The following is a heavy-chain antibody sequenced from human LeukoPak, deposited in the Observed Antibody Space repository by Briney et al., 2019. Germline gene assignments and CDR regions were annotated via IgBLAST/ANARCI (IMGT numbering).Heavy chain of an antibody. V-gene: IGHV3-48*03. CDR1: GFTFTIYE. CDR3: ARGGDTISHFDY. Sequence: PGGSLRLSCAASGFTFTIYEVNGVRQAPGRGREGFSYIDNSGITIYYEDSVKGRFTISRDNAKNSVYLQMNSLRAEDTAVYYCARGGDTISHFDYWGQGTLVTVSS. J-gene: IGHJ4*02. CDR2: IDNSGITI. D-gene: IGHD3-9*01.